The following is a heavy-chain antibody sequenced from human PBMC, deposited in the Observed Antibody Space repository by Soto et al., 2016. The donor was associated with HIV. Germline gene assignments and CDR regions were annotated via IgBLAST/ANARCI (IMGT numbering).Heavy chain of an antibody. J-gene: IGHJ4*02. V-gene: IGHV3-30*03. CDR2: IGYDGSNE. CDR1: GFTFSSYD. CDR3: ARKLLDY. Sequence: VQLVESGGGVVQPGRSLRLSCAASGFTFSSYDMHWVRQAPGKGLEWVAVIGYDGSNEYYEDSVKGRFTISRDNSKNTLYLQMNSLRAEDTAMYYCARKLLDYWGQGTLVTVSS.